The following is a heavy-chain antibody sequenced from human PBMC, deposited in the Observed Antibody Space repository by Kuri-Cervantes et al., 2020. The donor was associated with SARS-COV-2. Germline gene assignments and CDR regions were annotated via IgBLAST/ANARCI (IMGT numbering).Heavy chain of an antibody. CDR1: GFTFGDYA. D-gene: IGHD1-14*01. Sequence: GESLKISCTASGFTFGDYAMSWVRQAPGKGLEWVSVIYSGGSTYYADSVKGRFTISRDNSKNTLYLQMNSLRAEDTAVYYCARDYRGSYGYWGQGTLVTVSS. V-gene: IGHV3-66*01. CDR2: IYSGGST. J-gene: IGHJ4*02. CDR3: ARDYRGSYGY.